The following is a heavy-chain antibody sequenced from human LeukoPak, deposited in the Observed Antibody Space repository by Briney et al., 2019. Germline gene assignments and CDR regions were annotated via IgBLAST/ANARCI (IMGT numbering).Heavy chain of an antibody. J-gene: IGHJ4*02. CDR1: GGSISSSNW. Sequence: PSGTLSLTCAVSGGSISSSNWWSWVRQPPGKGLEWIGEIYHSGSTNYNPSLKSRVTISVDTSKNQFSLKLISVTAADTAVYYCARGRRWAAAEIVYWGQGTLVTVSS. D-gene: IGHD6-13*01. V-gene: IGHV4-4*02. CDR2: IYHSGST. CDR3: ARGRRWAAAEIVY.